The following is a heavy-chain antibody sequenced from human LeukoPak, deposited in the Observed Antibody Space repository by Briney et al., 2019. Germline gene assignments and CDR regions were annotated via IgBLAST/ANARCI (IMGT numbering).Heavy chain of an antibody. CDR1: GGTFSSYA. Sequence: GASVKVSCKASGGTFSSYAISWVRQAPGQGLEWMGGIIPIFGTANYAQKFQGRVTITTDESTSTAYMELSSLRSEDTAVYYCARSAGTAYCGGDCYFDAFDIWGQGTMVTVSS. V-gene: IGHV1-69*05. D-gene: IGHD2-21*02. CDR2: IIPIFGTA. J-gene: IGHJ3*02. CDR3: ARSAGTAYCGGDCYFDAFDI.